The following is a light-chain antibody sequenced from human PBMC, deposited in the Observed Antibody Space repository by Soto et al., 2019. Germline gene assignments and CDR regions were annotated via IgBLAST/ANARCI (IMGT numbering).Light chain of an antibody. CDR3: CSFAGSNTFV. CDR2: ENN. CDR1: ASNIGRDP. Sequence: SVLTQPPSASGAPGQRVTIACSGSASNIGRDPVNWYQQVPGTAPKLLIYENNHRPSGVPNRFSGSKSGNTASLTISGLQAEDEADYYCCSFAGSNTFVFGTGTKVTVL. J-gene: IGLJ1*01. V-gene: IGLV1-44*01.